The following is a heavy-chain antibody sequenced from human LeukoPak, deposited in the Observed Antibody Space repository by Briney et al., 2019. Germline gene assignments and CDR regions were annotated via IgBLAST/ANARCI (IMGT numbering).Heavy chain of an antibody. J-gene: IGHJ2*01. D-gene: IGHD3-22*01. CDR3: ARDNYYDSSGYQHPFDL. CDR1: GGSISSGGYY. V-gene: IGHV4-31*03. Sequence: SQTLSLTCTVSGGSISSGGYYWSWIRQHPGKGLEWIVYIYYSGSTYYNPSLKSRVTISVDTSKNQFSLKLSSVTAADTAVYYCARDNYYDSSGYQHPFDLWGRGTLVTVSA. CDR2: IYYSGST.